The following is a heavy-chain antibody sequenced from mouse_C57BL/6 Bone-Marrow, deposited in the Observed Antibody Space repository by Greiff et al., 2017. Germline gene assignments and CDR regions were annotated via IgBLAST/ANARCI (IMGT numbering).Heavy chain of an antibody. CDR1: GFNIKDYY. V-gene: IGHV14-1*01. Sequence: VQLQQSGAELVRPGASVKLSCTASGFNIKDYYMHWVKQRPEQGLEWIGRIDPEDGDTEYAPKFQGKATMTADKSSNTAYLQLSSLTSEDTAVYYCTTKDYYGRFDYWGQGTTLTVSS. D-gene: IGHD1-1*01. CDR2: IDPEDGDT. J-gene: IGHJ2*01. CDR3: TTKDYYGRFDY.